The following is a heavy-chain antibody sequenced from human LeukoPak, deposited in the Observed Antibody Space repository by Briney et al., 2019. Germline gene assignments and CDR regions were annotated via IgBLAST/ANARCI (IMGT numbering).Heavy chain of an antibody. J-gene: IGHJ6*02. V-gene: IGHV1-8*01. Sequence: ASVKVSCKASGYTFTSYDINWVRQATGQGLEWMGWMNPNSGNTGYAQKFQGRVTMTRNTSISTAYMELSRLRSDDTAVYYCARGDYYYYGMDVWGQGTTVTVSS. CDR3: ARGDYYYYGMDV. CDR2: MNPNSGNT. CDR1: GYTFTSYD.